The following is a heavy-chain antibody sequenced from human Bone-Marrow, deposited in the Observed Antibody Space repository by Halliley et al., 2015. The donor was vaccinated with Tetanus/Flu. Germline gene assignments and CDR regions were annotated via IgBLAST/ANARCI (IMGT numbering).Heavy chain of an antibody. CDR1: GGSLSSGTYG. CDR3: ARGLIMDV. Sequence: TLSLTCTVSGGSLSSGTYGWGWIRQPPGKGLEWIGTFYYSGSTYYNPSLRSRVTIFVDTSKNQFSLKLSSVTAADRAVYYCARGLIMDVWGQGTTVTVSS. V-gene: IGHV4-39*01. J-gene: IGHJ6*02. CDR2: FYYSGST.